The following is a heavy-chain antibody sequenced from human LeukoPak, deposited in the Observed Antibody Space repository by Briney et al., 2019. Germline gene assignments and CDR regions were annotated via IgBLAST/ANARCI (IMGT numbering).Heavy chain of an antibody. CDR1: GFTVSSNY. Sequence: GGSLRLPCAASGFTVSSNYMSWVRQAPGKGLEWVSVIYSGGSTYYADSVKGRFTIPRDNSKNTLYLQMNSLRAEDTAVYYCARGGGYGDYVGSWYYSDYWGQGTLVTVSS. V-gene: IGHV3-53*01. J-gene: IGHJ4*02. CDR3: ARGGGYGDYVGSWYYSDY. D-gene: IGHD4-17*01. CDR2: IYSGGST.